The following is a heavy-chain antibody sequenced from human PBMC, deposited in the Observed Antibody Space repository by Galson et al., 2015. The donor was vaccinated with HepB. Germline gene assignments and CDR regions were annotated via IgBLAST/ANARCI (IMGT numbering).Heavy chain of an antibody. D-gene: IGHD5-18*01. CDR2: IIPILGIA. V-gene: IGHV1-69*10. Sequence: SVKVSCKASGGTFGSYAISWVRQAPGQGLEWMGGIIPILGIANHAQKFQGRLTITADASTSTAHMELRSLRWEDTAVYYCARDGVTGGVDTALVYWGQGTLVTVSS. CDR3: ARDGVTGGVDTALVY. CDR1: GGTFGSYA. J-gene: IGHJ4*02.